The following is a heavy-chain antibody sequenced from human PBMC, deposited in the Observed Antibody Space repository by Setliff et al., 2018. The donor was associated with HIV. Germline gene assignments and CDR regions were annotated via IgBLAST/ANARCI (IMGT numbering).Heavy chain of an antibody. CDR2: IYYSGST. V-gene: IGHV4-59*01. J-gene: IGHJ5*02. CDR1: GGSISSYY. CDR3: ARTSGSDRLNWFDP. Sequence: SETLSLTCTVSGGSISSYYWSWIRQPPGKGLEWIGYIYYSGSTTYNPSLKGRVTISVDTSKNQFSLRLRSVTAADTAVYYCARTSGSDRLNWFDPWGQGTLVTVS. D-gene: IGHD3-10*01.